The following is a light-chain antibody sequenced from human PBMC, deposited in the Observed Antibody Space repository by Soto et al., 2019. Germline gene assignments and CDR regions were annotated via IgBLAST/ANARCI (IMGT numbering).Light chain of an antibody. Sequence: QSVLTQPASVSGSPGQSITISCTGTSRDVGSFNLVSWYQQHPGKAPKLLISEANKRPSGVSNRFSGSKSGNTASLTISGLQAEDEADYYCSSYAGSSTLIFGGGTKSPS. CDR1: SRDVGSFNL. CDR3: SSYAGSSTLI. J-gene: IGLJ2*01. V-gene: IGLV2-23*01. CDR2: EAN.